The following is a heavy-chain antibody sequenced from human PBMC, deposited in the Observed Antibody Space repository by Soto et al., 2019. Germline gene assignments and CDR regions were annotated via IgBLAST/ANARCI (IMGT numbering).Heavy chain of an antibody. D-gene: IGHD5-18*01. CDR3: ASDRAMTTAMVTTAYGMDV. CDR2: IIPIFGTA. J-gene: IGHJ6*02. Sequence: ASVKVSCKASGGTFSSYAISWVRQAPGQGLEWMGGIIPIFGTANYAQKFQGRVTITADESTSTAYMELSSLRSEDTAVYYCASDRAMTTAMVTTAYGMDVWGQGTTVTVTS. CDR1: GGTFSSYA. V-gene: IGHV1-69*13.